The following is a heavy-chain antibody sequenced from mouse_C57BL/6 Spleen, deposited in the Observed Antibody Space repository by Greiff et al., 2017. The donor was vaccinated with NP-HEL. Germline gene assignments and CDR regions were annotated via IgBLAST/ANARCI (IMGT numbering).Heavy chain of an antibody. D-gene: IGHD2-1*01. CDR3: ARHEGQDYGNYYAMDY. J-gene: IGHJ4*01. CDR2: VYPGSGSI. CDR1: GYTFTEYT. V-gene: IGHV1-62-2*01. Sequence: QVQLQQSGAELVKPGASVKLSCKASGYTFTEYTIHWVKQRSGQGLEWIGWVYPGSGSIKYNEKFKDKATLTADKSSSTVYMELSRLTSEDSAVYFCARHEGQDYGNYYAMDYWGQGTSVTVSS.